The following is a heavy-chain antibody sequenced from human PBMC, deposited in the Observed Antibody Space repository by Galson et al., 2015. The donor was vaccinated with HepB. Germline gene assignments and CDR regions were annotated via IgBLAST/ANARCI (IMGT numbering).Heavy chain of an antibody. CDR3: AKMGNHKYYYNGMDV. CDR2: IWYDGSNK. J-gene: IGHJ6*02. CDR1: GFTFSSYG. V-gene: IGHV3-33*03. Sequence: SLRLSCAASGFTFSSYGMHWVRQAPGKGLEWVAVIWYDGSNKYYADSVKGRFTISRDKSKNTLYLQMNSLRAEDTAVYYCAKMGNHKYYYNGMDVWGQGTTVTVSS. D-gene: IGHD1-14*01.